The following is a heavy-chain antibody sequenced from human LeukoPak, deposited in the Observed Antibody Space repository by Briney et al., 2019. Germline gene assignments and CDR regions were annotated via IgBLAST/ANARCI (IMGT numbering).Heavy chain of an antibody. CDR1: GYTFTRND. J-gene: IGHJ3*01. V-gene: IGHV1-8*01. CDR3: ARGGQLQRGGDTFDF. Sequence: ASVKVSCKASGYTFTRNDISWVRQAPGQGLEWMGWMNPDSGNTDYAQKFQGRVSMTRDISATTAYMELSSLRSEDTAVYYCARGGQLQRGGDTFDFWGQGTMVTVSS. CDR2: MNPDSGNT. D-gene: IGHD2-2*01.